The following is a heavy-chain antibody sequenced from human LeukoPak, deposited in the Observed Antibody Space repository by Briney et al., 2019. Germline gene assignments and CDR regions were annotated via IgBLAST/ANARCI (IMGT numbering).Heavy chain of an antibody. CDR3: ASGPANYYDSSGYPPFDY. CDR2: IIPIFGIA. J-gene: IGHJ4*02. V-gene: IGHV1-69*05. Sequence: SVKVSCKASGYTFTSYDINWVRQATGQGLEWMGRIIPIFGIANYAQKFQGRVTITTDESTSTAYMELSSLRSEDTAVYYCASGPANYYDSSGYPPFDYWGQGTLVTVSS. CDR1: GYTFTSYD. D-gene: IGHD3-22*01.